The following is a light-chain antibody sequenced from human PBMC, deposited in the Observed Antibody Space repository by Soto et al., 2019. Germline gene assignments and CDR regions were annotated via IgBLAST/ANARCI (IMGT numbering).Light chain of an antibody. CDR3: QQYNDWFSIT. V-gene: IGKV3-15*01. Sequence: EIVMTQSPSTQSVSPGQRAALSCRASQSVSSKLAWYRQRPGQAPRLVIYDTSTRATGVPARFSGSGSGTEFTLTISSLQSEDFGVYYCQQYNDWFSITFGQGRLLEI. CDR1: QSVSSK. J-gene: IGKJ5*01. CDR2: DTS.